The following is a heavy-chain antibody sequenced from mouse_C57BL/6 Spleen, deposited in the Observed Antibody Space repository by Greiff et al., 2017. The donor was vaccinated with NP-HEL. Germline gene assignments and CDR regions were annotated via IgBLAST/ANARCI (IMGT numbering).Heavy chain of an antibody. D-gene: IGHD1-1*01. CDR3: ARGDYYGSGFAY. J-gene: IGHJ3*01. CDR1: GYSITSGYY. CDR2: ISYDGSN. V-gene: IGHV3-6*01. Sequence: DVQLQESGPGLVKPSQSLSLTCSVTGYSITSGYYWNWIRQFPGNKLEWMGYISYDGSNNYNPSLKNRISITRDTSKNQFLLKLNSVTTEDTATYYCARGDYYGSGFAYWGQGTLVTVAA.